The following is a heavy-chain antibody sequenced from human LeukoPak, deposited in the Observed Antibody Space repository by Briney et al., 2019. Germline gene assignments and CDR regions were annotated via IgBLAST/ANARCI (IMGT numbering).Heavy chain of an antibody. CDR1: GYTFTSYA. V-gene: IGHV1-3*01. CDR3: AREGGYDSSGYYYVDYYYGMDV. J-gene: IGHJ6*02. CDR2: INAGNGNT. Sequence: ASVKVSCKASGYTFTSYAMHWVRQAPGQRLEWMGWINAGNGNTKYSQKFQGRVTITRDTSAGTAYMELSSLRSEDTAVYYCAREGGYDSSGYYYVDYYYGMDVWGQGTTVTVSS. D-gene: IGHD3-22*01.